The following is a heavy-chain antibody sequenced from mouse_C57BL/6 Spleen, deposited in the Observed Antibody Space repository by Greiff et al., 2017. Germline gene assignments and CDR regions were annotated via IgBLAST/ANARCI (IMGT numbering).Heavy chain of an antibody. D-gene: IGHD2-1*01. V-gene: IGHV5-4*03. CDR2: ISDGGSYT. J-gene: IGHJ2*01. CDR3: ARGKYGKKDYFDY. CDR1: GFTFSSYA. Sequence: DVMLVESGGGLVKPGGSLKLSCADSGFTFSSYAMSWVRQTPEKRLEWVATISDGGSYTYYPDNVKGRFTISRDNAKNNLYLQMSHLKSEDTAMYYCARGKYGKKDYFDYWGQGTTLTVSS.